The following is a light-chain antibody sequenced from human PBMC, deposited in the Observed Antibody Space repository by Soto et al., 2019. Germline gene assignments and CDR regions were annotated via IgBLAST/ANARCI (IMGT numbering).Light chain of an antibody. CDR2: HNN. J-gene: IGLJ2*01. CDR1: SSNIGNNY. CDR3: GAWDSSLSARV. V-gene: IGLV1-51*01. Sequence: QSVLTQPPSVSAAPGQKVTISCSGSSSNIGNNYVSWYQQLPGTAPKLLIYHNNERPSGIPDRFSGSKSGTSATLGITGLQTGDEADYYCGAWDSSLSARVFGGGTKVTVL.